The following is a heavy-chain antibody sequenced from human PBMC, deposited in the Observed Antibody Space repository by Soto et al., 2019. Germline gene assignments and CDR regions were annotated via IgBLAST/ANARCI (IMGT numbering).Heavy chain of an antibody. CDR2: MNPESGNI. D-gene: IGHD2-2*01. CDR3: ARFVRHQLPTIDF. J-gene: IGHJ4*02. CDR1: GYTFTSYD. Sequence: GASVKVSCKASGYTFTSYDINWVRQATGQGLEWMGWMNPESGNIGYAQKFQGRVTMTRNTSISTAYMDLIGLRPDDTAVYYCARFVRHQLPTIDFWGQGTMVTVSS. V-gene: IGHV1-8*01.